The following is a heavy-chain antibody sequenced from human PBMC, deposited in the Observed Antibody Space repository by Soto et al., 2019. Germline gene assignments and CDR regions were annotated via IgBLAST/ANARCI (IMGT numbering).Heavy chain of an antibody. CDR2: IYYSGST. V-gene: IGHV4-61*01. Sequence: QVQLQESGPGLVKPSETLSLTCTVSGGSVSSGSYYWSWIRQPPGKGLEWIGYIYYSGSTNYNPSLKSRVTISVATSKNQFSLKLSSVTAADTAVYYCARYSYGSFYFDYWGQGTLVTVSS. CDR3: ARYSYGSFYFDY. CDR1: GGSVSSGSYY. J-gene: IGHJ4*02. D-gene: IGHD5-18*01.